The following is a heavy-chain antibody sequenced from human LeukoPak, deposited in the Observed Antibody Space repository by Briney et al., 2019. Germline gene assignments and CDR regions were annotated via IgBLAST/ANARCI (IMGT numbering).Heavy chain of an antibody. Sequence: GGSLRLSCAASGFTFSSYAMSWVRQAPGKGLEWVSDISGSGGSTYYAYSVKGRFTISRDNSKNTLYLQMNSLRAEDTAVYYCAKDSSSWYRPDNWFDPWGQGTLVTVSS. J-gene: IGHJ5*02. CDR1: GFTFSSYA. CDR2: ISGSGGST. D-gene: IGHD6-13*01. V-gene: IGHV3-23*01. CDR3: AKDSSSWYRPDNWFDP.